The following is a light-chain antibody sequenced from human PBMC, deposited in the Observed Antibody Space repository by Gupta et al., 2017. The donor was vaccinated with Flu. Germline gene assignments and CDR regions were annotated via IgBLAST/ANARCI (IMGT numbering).Light chain of an antibody. Sequence: ETTLTQSPAFMSATPGDKVNISCKGSQDIDDDMNWYQQKPGEVAFFIIQEATPLVPGIAPRFSGGGYGSDFTLTIKNTQSEDAAYYFCLQHYTFPPTFGQGTKVEIK. CDR3: LQHYTFPPT. J-gene: IGKJ1*01. V-gene: IGKV5-2*01. CDR1: QDIDDD. CDR2: EAT.